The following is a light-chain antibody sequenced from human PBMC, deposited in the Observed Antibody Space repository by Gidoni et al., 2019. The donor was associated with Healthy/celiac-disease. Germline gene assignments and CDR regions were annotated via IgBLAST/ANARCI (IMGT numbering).Light chain of an antibody. J-gene: IGKJ3*01. V-gene: IGKV3-20*01. CDR2: GAS. CDR1: QSVSSSY. Sequence: ERVLTQSPGTLSLSPGERATLSCRASQSVSSSYLAWYQQKPGQAPRLLIYGASSRATGIPDRFSGSGSGTDFTLTISRLEPEDFAVYYCQQYGSSHLTFXPXTKVXIK. CDR3: QQYGSSHLT.